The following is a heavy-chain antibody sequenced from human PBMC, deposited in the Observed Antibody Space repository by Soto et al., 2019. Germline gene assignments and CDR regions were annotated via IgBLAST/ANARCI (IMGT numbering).Heavy chain of an antibody. D-gene: IGHD3-22*01. Sequence: EVQLVESGGGLVQPGGSLRLSCAASGFTFSSYWMSWVRQAPGKGLEWVANIKKDGSEKYYVDSVKGRFTISRDNAKTSLYLQMNSLRAEDTAVYYCARDREHYYDSSGYGAPGYWGQGTLVTVSS. V-gene: IGHV3-7*05. CDR2: IKKDGSEK. CDR1: GFTFSSYW. J-gene: IGHJ4*02. CDR3: ARDREHYYDSSGYGAPGY.